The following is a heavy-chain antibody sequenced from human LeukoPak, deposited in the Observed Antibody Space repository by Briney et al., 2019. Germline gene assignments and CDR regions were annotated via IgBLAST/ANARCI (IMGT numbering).Heavy chain of an antibody. V-gene: IGHV3-30*02. CDR1: GFTFSTYD. CDR3: ASWPGGWYGEDS. Sequence: GGSLRLSCAASGFTFSTYDMHWVRQAPGKGLEWVSFIRYDGSDKLYADSVKGRFTISRDTPKNTLYLQMNSLRVEDTAVYYCASWPGGWYGEDSWGQGTLVTVSS. J-gene: IGHJ4*02. CDR2: IRYDGSDK. D-gene: IGHD6-19*01.